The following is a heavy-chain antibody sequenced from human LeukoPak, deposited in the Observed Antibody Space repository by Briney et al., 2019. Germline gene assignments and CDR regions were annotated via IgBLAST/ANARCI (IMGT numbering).Heavy chain of an antibody. CDR2: IISDGTSA. D-gene: IGHD2/OR15-2a*01. CDR1: GFTFSDYW. CDR3: LSFYETY. Sequence: PGGSLRLSCAASGFTFSDYWMHWVRQAPGKGLVWVSRIISDGTSATYANSVKGRFTMSRDNAKNTVYLQMNSLRAEDTAVYYCLSFYETYWGRGTLVTVSS. J-gene: IGHJ4*02. V-gene: IGHV3-74*01.